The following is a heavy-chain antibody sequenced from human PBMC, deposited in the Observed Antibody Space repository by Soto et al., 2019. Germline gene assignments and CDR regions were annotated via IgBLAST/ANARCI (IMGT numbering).Heavy chain of an antibody. CDR3: ARDSGNLGNWAYFLDY. V-gene: IGHV1-18*01. J-gene: IGHJ4*02. D-gene: IGHD7-27*01. CDR2: ISAYNGNT. CDR1: GYTFTSYG. Sequence: ASVKVSCKASGYTFTSYGISWVRQAPGQGLEWMGWISAYNGNTNYAQKLQGRVTMTTDTSTSTAYMELRSLRSDDTAVYYCARDSGNLGNWAYFLDYWGQGTLVTVSS.